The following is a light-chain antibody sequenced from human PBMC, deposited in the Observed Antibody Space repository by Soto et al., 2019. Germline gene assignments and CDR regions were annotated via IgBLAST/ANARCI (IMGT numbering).Light chain of an antibody. J-gene: IGLJ2*01. CDR1: SSNIGANYD. CDR2: GNT. Sequence: QSVLTQPPSVSGAPGQGVTISCTGSSSNIGANYDVHWYQQLPGTAPKLLIYGNTNRPSGVPDRFSGSKSGTSASLAITGLQAEDEADYYCQSYDNSLSASLFGGGTQLTVL. V-gene: IGLV1-40*01. CDR3: QSYDNSLSASL.